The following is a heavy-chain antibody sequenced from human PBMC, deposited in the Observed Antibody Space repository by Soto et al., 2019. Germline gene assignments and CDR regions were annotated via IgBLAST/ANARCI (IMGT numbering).Heavy chain of an antibody. CDR2: LGVAGNT. J-gene: IGHJ4*02. CDR1: GFNLSAHD. V-gene: IGHV3-13*01. D-gene: IGHD1-1*01. CDR3: AKDKGVFNWATSYFDY. Sequence: GGSLRLSCAASGFNLSAHDMHWVRQVKGKGLEWVSALGVAGNTFESASVKGRFTISRDNSKNTLFLQMNSPRPEDTAVYYCAKDKGVFNWATSYFDYWGQGALVTVSS.